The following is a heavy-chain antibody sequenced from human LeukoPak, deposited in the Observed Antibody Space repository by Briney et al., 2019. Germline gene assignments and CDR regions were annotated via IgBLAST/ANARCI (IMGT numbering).Heavy chain of an antibody. J-gene: IGHJ4*02. Sequence: SETLSLTCTVSGGSISSYSWSWIRQPPGKGLEWIGYIYYSGSTNYNPSLKSRVTISVDTSKNQFSLKLSSVTAADTAVYYCARESQLDWFPIRTYYFDYWGQGTLVTVSS. V-gene: IGHV4-59*01. D-gene: IGHD3-9*01. CDR3: ARESQLDWFPIRTYYFDY. CDR2: IYYSGST. CDR1: GGSISSYS.